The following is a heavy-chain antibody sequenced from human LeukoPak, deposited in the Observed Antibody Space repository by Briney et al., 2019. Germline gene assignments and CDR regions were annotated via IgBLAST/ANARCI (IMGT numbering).Heavy chain of an antibody. D-gene: IGHD4-17*01. V-gene: IGHV3-23*01. J-gene: IGHJ4*02. CDR1: GFSFSSYE. CDR3: AKDSDYGDYVDY. Sequence: GGSLRLSCAASGFSFSSYEMNWVRQAPGKGLEWVSAISGSGGSTYYADSVKGRFTISRDNSKNTLYLQMNSLRAEDTAVYYCAKDSDYGDYVDYWGQGTLVTVSS. CDR2: ISGSGGST.